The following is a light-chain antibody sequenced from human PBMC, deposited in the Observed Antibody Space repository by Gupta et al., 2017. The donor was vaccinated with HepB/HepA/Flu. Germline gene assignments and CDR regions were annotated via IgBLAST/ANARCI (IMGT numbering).Light chain of an antibody. CDR1: QSVSSY. Sequence: ILLTHSPATLSLSPGERATLTCRASQSVSSYLAWYQQKPGQAPRLLIYDASNRATGIPARFSGSGSGTDFTRTISSLEPEDFAVYYCQQRSNWALTFGGGTKVEIK. V-gene: IGKV3-11*01. CDR2: DAS. CDR3: QQRSNWALT. J-gene: IGKJ4*01.